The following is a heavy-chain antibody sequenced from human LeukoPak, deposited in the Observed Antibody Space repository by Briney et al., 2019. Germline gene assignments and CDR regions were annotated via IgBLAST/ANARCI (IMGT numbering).Heavy chain of an antibody. D-gene: IGHD5-18*01. CDR2: IYSGGST. CDR1: GFTVSSNY. V-gene: IGHV3-53*01. Sequence: GGSPRLSCAASGFTVSSNYMSWVRQAPGKGLEWVSVIYSGGSTYYADSVKGRFTISRDNSKNTLYLQMNSLRAEDTAVYYCAREGGYSYGTGHYYYYMDVSGARATVTVSS. CDR3: AREGGYSYGTGHYYYYMDV. J-gene: IGHJ6*03.